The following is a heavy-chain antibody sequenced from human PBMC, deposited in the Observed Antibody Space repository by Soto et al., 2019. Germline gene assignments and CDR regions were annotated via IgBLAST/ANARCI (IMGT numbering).Heavy chain of an antibody. J-gene: IGHJ4*02. CDR1: GYSFTAYG. D-gene: IGHD4-17*01. CDR3: ARDLAYIREF. Sequence: QVQLVQSGAEVKKPGASVKVSCKASGYSFTAYGISWVRQSPGQGLEWMGWISTAHSDIGYAKKFQGIVTMTTDTSTSTAYMELRSLRSDDTAVYYCARDLAYIREFWGQGTLVTVSS. V-gene: IGHV1-18*01. CDR2: ISTAHSDI.